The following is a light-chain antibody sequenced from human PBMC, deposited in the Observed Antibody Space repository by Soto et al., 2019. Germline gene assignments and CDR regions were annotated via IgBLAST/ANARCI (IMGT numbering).Light chain of an antibody. V-gene: IGKV3-15*01. CDR3: QNYNNWPPYT. Sequence: EIVMTQSPATLSVSPGEKATISCRASQSVNSNLAWYQQKPGQAPRLLIYGASTRATGVPARFSGSVSGTEFTLTISALQSEDFAVYYCQNYNNWPPYTFGQGTKVDIK. CDR2: GAS. J-gene: IGKJ2*01. CDR1: QSVNSN.